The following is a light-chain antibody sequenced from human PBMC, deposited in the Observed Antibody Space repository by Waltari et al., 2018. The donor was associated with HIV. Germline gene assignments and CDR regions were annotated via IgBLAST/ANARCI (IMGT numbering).Light chain of an antibody. V-gene: IGLV1-44*01. J-gene: IGLJ3*02. CDR3: AAWDDRLNGWV. CDR2: SSN. CDR1: SSNIGINT. Sequence: QSVLTQPPSASGTPGQRVTISCSGSSSNIGINTVNWYQHLPGTAPKLLIYSSNQRPSGVPDLFSGAKSGTSASLAISGLQSEDEADYYGAAWDDRLNGWVFGGGTKLTVL.